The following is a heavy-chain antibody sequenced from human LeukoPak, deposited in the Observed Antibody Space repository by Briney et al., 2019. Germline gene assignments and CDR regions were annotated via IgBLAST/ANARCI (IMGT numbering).Heavy chain of an antibody. CDR1: GGSFSGYY. CDR3: ARAPETVAIDY. D-gene: IGHD5-12*01. V-gene: IGHV4-34*01. Sequence: SETLSLTCAVYGGSFSGYYWSWIRQSPGKGLEWIGEINHSGSTNYNPSLKSRVTVSVDTSKNQFSLKLASVTAADTAVYYCARAPETVAIDYWGQGTLVTVSS. J-gene: IGHJ4*02. CDR2: INHSGST.